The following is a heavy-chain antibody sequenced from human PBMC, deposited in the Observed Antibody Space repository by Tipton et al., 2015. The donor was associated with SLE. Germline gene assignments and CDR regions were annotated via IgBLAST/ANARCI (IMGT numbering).Heavy chain of an antibody. V-gene: IGHV4-59*01. J-gene: IGHJ3*02. Sequence: LRLSCSASGGSINVYYWSWVRQPPGKGLEWIGYVSYSGSTNYNPSLQSRVTISVDTSKNQFSLKLRSVTAADTAVYYCARERGDGYNYDAFDIWGQGTMVTVSS. CDR3: ARERGDGYNYDAFDI. D-gene: IGHD5-24*01. CDR1: GGSINVYY. CDR2: VSYSGST.